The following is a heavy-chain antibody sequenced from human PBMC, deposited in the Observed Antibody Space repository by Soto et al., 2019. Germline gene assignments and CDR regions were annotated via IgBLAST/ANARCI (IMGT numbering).Heavy chain of an antibody. CDR2: ISSSSSYI. J-gene: IGHJ4*02. V-gene: IGHV3-21*01. CDR1: GFTFSSYS. Sequence: EVQLVESGGGLVKPGGSLRLSCAASGFTFSSYSMNWVRQAPGKGLEWVSSISSSSSYIYYADSVKGRFTISRDNAKNSLYLQMNSLRAEDTAVYYCARRKVGASEGSDYWGQGTLVTVSS. D-gene: IGHD1-26*01. CDR3: ARRKVGASEGSDY.